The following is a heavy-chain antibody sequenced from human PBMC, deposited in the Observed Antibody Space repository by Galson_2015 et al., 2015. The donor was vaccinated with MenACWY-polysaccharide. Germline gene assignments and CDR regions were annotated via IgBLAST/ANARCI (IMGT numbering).Heavy chain of an antibody. D-gene: IGHD1-26*01. CDR1: GFTFSSYG. CDR3: AKDVRVGATAGSELDG. V-gene: IGHV3-23*01. Sequence: SLRLSCAASGFTFSSYGMSWVRQAPGKGLEWVSSISGSGGSTFYADSVKGRFTISRDDSKNTLSLQVNSLRAEDTAEYYCAKDVRVGATAGSELDGWSHASLVTVSS. J-gene: IGHJ4*01. CDR2: ISGSGGST.